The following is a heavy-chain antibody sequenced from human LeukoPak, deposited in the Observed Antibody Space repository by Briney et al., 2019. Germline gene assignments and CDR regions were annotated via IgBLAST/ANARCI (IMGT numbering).Heavy chain of an antibody. J-gene: IGHJ4*02. D-gene: IGHD2-21*02. CDR2: ISSSSSTI. Sequence: GGSLRLSCAASGFTFSSYSMNWVRQAPGKGLEWVSYISSSSSTIYYADSVKGRFTISRDNSKNTLYLQMNSLRAEDTAVYYCARDSRHIVVVTASNYFDYWGQGTLVTVSS. CDR1: GFTFSSYS. V-gene: IGHV3-48*01. CDR3: ARDSRHIVVVTASNYFDY.